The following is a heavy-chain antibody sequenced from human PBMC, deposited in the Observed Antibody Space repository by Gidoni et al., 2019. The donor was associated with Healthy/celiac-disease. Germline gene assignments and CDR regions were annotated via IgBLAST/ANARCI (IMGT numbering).Heavy chain of an antibody. D-gene: IGHD6-6*01. CDR1: GFTVDDYA. Sequence: EVQLVESGGGVVQRGRSLRLSCAASGFTVDDYAMHWVRQAPGKGLEWVSGISWNSGSIGYADSVKGRFTISRDNAKNSLYLQMNSLRAEDTALYYCAKDRHSSSNVRGFDYWGQGTLVTVSS. CDR3: AKDRHSSSNVRGFDY. CDR2: ISWNSGSI. J-gene: IGHJ4*02. V-gene: IGHV3-9*01.